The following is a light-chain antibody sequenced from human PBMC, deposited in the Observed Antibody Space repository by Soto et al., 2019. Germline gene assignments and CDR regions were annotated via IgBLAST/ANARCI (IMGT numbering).Light chain of an antibody. CDR3: CSYAGGSTLV. V-gene: IGLV2-23*01. J-gene: IGLJ3*02. Sequence: QSALTQPASVSGSPGQSITISCTGTSSDIGTYNLVSWYQHHPGNAPKLMIYEATKRPSGVSSRFSGSKSGNTASLTISGHQTEDEADDYCCSYAGGSTLVFGRGTKLIVL. CDR1: SSDIGTYNL. CDR2: EAT.